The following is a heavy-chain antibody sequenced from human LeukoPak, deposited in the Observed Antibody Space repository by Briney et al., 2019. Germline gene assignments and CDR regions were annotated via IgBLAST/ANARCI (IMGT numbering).Heavy chain of an antibody. Sequence: GASVKVSCKASGYTFIGYCMHWVRQAPGQGLEWMGWINPNSGGTNYAQKFQGRVTMTRDTSISTAYMELSRLRSDDTAVYYCARGTGEGYSYGRYYFDYWGQGTLVTVSS. V-gene: IGHV1-2*02. CDR2: INPNSGGT. CDR1: GYTFIGYC. J-gene: IGHJ4*02. D-gene: IGHD5-18*01. CDR3: ARGTGEGYSYGRYYFDY.